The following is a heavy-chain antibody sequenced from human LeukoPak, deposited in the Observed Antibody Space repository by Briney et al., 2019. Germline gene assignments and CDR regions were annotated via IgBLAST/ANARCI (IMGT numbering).Heavy chain of an antibody. J-gene: IGHJ4*02. Sequence: PGGSLRLSCAASGFTFNNYAMHWVRQSPDKGLEWVSVIWSDGGTKYYADSVKGRFTISRDNSKNTLYLQMNSLRAEDTAVYYCARAYYYDSSGYPLLGYWGQGTLVTVSS. CDR1: GFTFNNYA. CDR2: IWSDGGTK. D-gene: IGHD3-22*01. CDR3: ARAYYYDSSGYPLLGY. V-gene: IGHV3-33*01.